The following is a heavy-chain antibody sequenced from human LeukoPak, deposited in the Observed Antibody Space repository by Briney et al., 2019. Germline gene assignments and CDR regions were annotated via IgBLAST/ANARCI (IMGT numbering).Heavy chain of an antibody. J-gene: IGHJ4*02. V-gene: IGHV3-23*01. D-gene: IGHD5-18*01. CDR3: AKDLAMGAFDY. CDR1: GFTVSSNY. CDR2: ISGSGGST. Sequence: PGGSLRLSCAASGFTVSSNYMSWVRRAPGRGLEWVSTISGSGGSTNYADSVKGRFTISRDNSKNTLYLQMNGLRAEDTAVYYCAKDLAMGAFDYWGQGTLVTVSS.